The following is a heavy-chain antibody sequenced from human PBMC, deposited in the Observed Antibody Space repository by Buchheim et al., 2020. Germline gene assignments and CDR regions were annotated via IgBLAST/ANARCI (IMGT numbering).Heavy chain of an antibody. V-gene: IGHV4-4*02. CDR2: IYYSGST. CDR1: GGSISSSNW. CDR3: ARGTQWLRLHYFDY. Sequence: QVQLQESGPGLVKPSGTLSLTCAVSGGSISSSNWWSWVRQPPGKGLEWIGYIYYSGSTYYNPSLKSRVTISVDTSKNKFSLKLSSVTAADTAVYYCARGTQWLRLHYFDYWGQGTL. D-gene: IGHD5-12*01. J-gene: IGHJ4*02.